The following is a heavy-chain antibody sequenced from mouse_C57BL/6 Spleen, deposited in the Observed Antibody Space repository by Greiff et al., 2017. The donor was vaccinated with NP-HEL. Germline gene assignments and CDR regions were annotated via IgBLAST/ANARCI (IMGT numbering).Heavy chain of an antibody. V-gene: IGHV1-5*01. CDR3: TRGDWDSAWFAY. CDR2: IYPGNSDT. D-gene: IGHD4-1*01. J-gene: IGHJ3*01. CDR1: GYTFTSYW. Sequence: VQLQQSGTVLARPGASVKMSCKTSGYTFTSYWMHWVKQRPGQGLEWIGAIYPGNSDTSYNQKFKGKAKLTAVTSASTAYMELSSLTNEDSAVYYCTRGDWDSAWFAYWGQGTLVTVSA.